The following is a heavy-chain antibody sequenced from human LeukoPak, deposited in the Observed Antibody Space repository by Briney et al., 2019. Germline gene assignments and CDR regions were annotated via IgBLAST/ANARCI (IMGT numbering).Heavy chain of an antibody. D-gene: IGHD5-12*01. CDR3: ARSSFYSGYDYPY. CDR2: IIPILGIA. J-gene: IGHJ4*02. Sequence: ASVKVSCKASGGTFSSYAISWVRQAPGQGLEWMGRIIPILGIANYAQKFQGRVTITADKSTSTAYMELSSLRSEDTAVYYCARSSFYSGYDYPYWGQGTLVTVSS. CDR1: GGTFSSYA. V-gene: IGHV1-69*04.